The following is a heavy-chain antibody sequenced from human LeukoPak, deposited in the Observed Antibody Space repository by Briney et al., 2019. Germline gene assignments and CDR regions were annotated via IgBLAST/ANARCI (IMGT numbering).Heavy chain of an antibody. CDR3: ARPGLTGDYYHMDV. V-gene: IGHV4-39*01. D-gene: IGHD7-27*01. J-gene: IGHJ6*03. Sequence: SETLSLTCTVSGGSTSSTIYYWGWIRQPPGKGLEWIGSIHYSGSTYYNSSLKSRVTISVDTSKNQFSLKLSSVTAADTAVYYCARPGLTGDYYHMDVWGKGTTVTVSS. CDR2: IHYSGST. CDR1: GGSTSSTIYY.